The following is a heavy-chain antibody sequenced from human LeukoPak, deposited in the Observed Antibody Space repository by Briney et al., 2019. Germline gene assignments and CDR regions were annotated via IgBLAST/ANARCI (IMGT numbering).Heavy chain of an antibody. CDR2: INHSGST. D-gene: IGHD1-26*01. CDR3: ARSGERAFDI. Sequence: SETLSLTCAVYGGSFSGYYWSWIRQPPGKGLEWIGEINHSGSTNYNPSLKSRVTVSVDTSKNQFSLKLNSVTAADTAVYYCARSGERAFDIWGQGTMVTVSS. J-gene: IGHJ3*02. V-gene: IGHV4-34*01. CDR1: GGSFSGYY.